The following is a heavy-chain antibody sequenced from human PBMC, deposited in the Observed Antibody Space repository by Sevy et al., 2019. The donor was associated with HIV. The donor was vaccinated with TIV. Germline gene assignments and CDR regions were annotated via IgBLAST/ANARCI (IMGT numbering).Heavy chain of an antibody. J-gene: IGHJ5*02. Sequence: ASVKDSCKASGYTFTGYYMHWVRQAPGQGLEWMGWINPNSGGTNYAQKFQDRVTMTRDTSISTAYMELSRLRSDDTAVYYCARERVYCSGGSCKPGGWFDPWGQGTLVTVSS. CDR2: INPNSGGT. V-gene: IGHV1-2*02. D-gene: IGHD2-15*01. CDR3: ARERVYCSGGSCKPGGWFDP. CDR1: GYTFTGYY.